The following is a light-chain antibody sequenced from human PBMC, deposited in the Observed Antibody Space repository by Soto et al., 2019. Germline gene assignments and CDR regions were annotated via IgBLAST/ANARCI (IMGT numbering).Light chain of an antibody. CDR2: GAS. Sequence: IVLPQSPSTLSVSPGERSTLSCMASQSVSSNLAWYQQKPGQAPRLLIYGASTRVTGIPARFSGSGSGTEFILTVSSLQSEDFAVYYCQQYNNWPRTFGQGTKVDI. J-gene: IGKJ1*01. CDR3: QQYNNWPRT. V-gene: IGKV3-15*01. CDR1: QSVSSN.